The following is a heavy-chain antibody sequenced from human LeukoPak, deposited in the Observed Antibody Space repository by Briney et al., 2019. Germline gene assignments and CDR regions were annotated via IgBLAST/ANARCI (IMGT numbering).Heavy chain of an antibody. V-gene: IGHV3-21*05. CDR3: ARDTYQPGLIDC. D-gene: IGHD2-2*01. Sequence: GGSLRLSCAASEFTFSLYAMNWVRQAPGKGLEWVSYINDVSSDIHYADSVKGRFTISRDNAKNTLYLQMNSLRAEDTAVYYCARDTYQPGLIDCWGQGTLVTVSS. J-gene: IGHJ4*02. CDR2: INDVSSDI. CDR1: EFTFSLYA.